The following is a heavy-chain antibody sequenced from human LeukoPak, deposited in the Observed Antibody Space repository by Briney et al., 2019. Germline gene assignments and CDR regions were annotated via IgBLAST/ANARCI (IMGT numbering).Heavy chain of an antibody. D-gene: IGHD3-10*01. CDR2: ITSGGTT. J-gene: IGHJ4*02. CDR1: GFTFSSYD. V-gene: IGHV3-23*01. CDR3: AKRHGSGIKYFEY. Sequence: GGSLRLSCAASGFTFSSYDMSWVRQAPGKGLEWVSTITSGGTTYYADSVKGRFTISRDNSKNTLYLQMNSLRAEDTAIHYCAKRHGSGIKYFEYWGQGTLVTVSS.